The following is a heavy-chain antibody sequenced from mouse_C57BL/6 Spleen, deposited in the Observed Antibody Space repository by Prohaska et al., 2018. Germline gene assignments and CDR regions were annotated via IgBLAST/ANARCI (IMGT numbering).Heavy chain of an antibody. CDR1: GYTFTSYW. D-gene: IGHD1-1*01. CDR2: IDPSDSYT. V-gene: IGHV1-50*01. J-gene: IGHJ2*01. CDR3: ARTYTTVVGFDY. Sequence: QVQLQQPGAELVKPGASVKLSCKASGYTFTSYWMQWVKQRPGQGLEWIGEIDPSDSYTNYNQKCKGKATLTVDTSSSTAYMQLSSLTSEDSAVYYCARTYTTVVGFDYWGQGTTLTVSS.